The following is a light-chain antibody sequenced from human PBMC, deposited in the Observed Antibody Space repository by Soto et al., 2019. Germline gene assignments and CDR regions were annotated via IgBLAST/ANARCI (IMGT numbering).Light chain of an antibody. V-gene: IGKV2-24*01. CDR2: KIS. CDR1: QSLVHSDGTTY. Sequence: DIVMTQTPLSLPVTLGQPASISCRSSQSLVHSDGTTYLSWLQQRPGQPPILLIDKISNRLSGVPDRFSGSGAGTDFTLKISRVEAEDVGVYDCMQATQPFTFGPGTKVDIK. J-gene: IGKJ3*01. CDR3: MQATQPFT.